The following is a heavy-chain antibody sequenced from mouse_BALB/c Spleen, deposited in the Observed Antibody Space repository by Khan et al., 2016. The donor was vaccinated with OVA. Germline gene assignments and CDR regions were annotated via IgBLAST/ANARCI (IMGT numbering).Heavy chain of an antibody. V-gene: IGHV3-2*02. CDR1: GYSIASDYA. D-gene: IGHD1-1*01. CDR3: ARVYGGDFDY. J-gene: IGHJ2*01. CDR2: ISYSGNT. Sequence: EVELVEPGPGLVKPSQSLSLTCTVTGYSIASDYAWNWIRQFPGNKLEWMGFISYSGNTNYNPSLKSRISITRDTSKNQFFLQLNSVTSEDTATNYCARVYGGDFDYWGQGTTLTVSS.